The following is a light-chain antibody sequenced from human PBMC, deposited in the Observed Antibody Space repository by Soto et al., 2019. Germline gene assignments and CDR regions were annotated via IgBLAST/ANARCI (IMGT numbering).Light chain of an antibody. CDR1: SSDVGRYNY. CDR2: DVS. CDR3: SSFTSSSTRL. V-gene: IGLV2-14*03. J-gene: IGLJ2*01. Sequence: QSALTQPASVSGSPGQSIAISCTGTSSDVGRYNYVSWYQHHPGKAPQLMIYDVSNRPSGVSNRFSGTKSGNTASLTISGLQAEDEADYYCSSFTSSSTRLFGGGTKLTVL.